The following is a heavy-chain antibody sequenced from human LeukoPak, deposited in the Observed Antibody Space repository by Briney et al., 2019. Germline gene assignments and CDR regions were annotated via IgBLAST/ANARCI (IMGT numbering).Heavy chain of an antibody. D-gene: IGHD3-22*01. J-gene: IGHJ3*02. CDR3: ARGPMIVVVTQAFDI. Sequence: SETLSLTCTVSGGSISSYYWSWIRQPPGEGLEWIGYIYYSGSTNYNPSLKSRVTISVDTSKNQFSLKLSSVTAADTAVYYCARGPMIVVVTQAFDIWGQGTMVTVSS. CDR2: IYYSGST. V-gene: IGHV4-59*01. CDR1: GGSISSYY.